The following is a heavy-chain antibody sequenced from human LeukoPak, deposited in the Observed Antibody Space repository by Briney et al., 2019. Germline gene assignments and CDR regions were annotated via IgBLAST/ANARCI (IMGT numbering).Heavy chain of an antibody. CDR1: GFTFSGYA. Sequence: GGSLRLSCAASGFTFSGYAMSWVRQAPGKGLEWVSAISTSGDSTYYADSVKGRVTISRDNSKNTLFLQMNSLRAEDTAVYYCARYYSSSWYLGFDYWGQGTLVTVSS. CDR3: ARYYSSSWYLGFDY. CDR2: ISTSGDST. D-gene: IGHD6-13*01. V-gene: IGHV3-23*01. J-gene: IGHJ4*02.